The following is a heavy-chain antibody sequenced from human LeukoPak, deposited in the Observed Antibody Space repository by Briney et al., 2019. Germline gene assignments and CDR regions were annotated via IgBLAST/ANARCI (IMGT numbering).Heavy chain of an antibody. CDR2: IGTYNGHT. CDR3: ARMSNWKYQGFES. J-gene: IGHJ4*02. CDR1: GYTFTNYD. V-gene: IGHV1-18*01. Sequence: GASVKVSCKASGYTFTNYDINWVRQAPGQGLEWMGWIGTYNGHTNYAQRLQGRVTLTTDTSTSMAYMELRSLRSDDTAVYYCARMSNWKYQGFESWGQGTLVTVSS. D-gene: IGHD1-7*01.